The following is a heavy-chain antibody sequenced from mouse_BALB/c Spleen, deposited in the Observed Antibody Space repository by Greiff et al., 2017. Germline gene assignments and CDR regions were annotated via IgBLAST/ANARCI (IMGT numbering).Heavy chain of an antibody. J-gene: IGHJ3*01. CDR3: VRDLGGSSYGWFAY. CDR1: GFSLTSYD. CDR2: IWTGGGT. D-gene: IGHD1-1*01. V-gene: IGHV2-9-2*01. Sequence: VQLQQSGPGLVAPSQSLSITCTVSGFSLTSYDISWIRQPPGKGLEWLGVIWTGGGTNYNSAFMSRLSISKDNSKSQVFLKMNSLQTDDTAIYYCVRDLGGSSYGWFAYWGQGTLVTVSA.